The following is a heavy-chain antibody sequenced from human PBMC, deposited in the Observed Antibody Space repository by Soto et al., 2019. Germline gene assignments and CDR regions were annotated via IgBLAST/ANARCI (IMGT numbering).Heavy chain of an antibody. V-gene: IGHV1-3*01. J-gene: IGHJ5*02. CDR2: INAGNGNT. CDR3: ARYREWLPSGYDP. CDR1: GYTFTSYA. D-gene: IGHD5-12*01. Sequence: ASVKVSCKASGYTFTSYAMHWVRQAPGQRLEWMGWINAGNGNTKYSQKFQGRVTITRDTSASTAYMELSSLRSEDTAVYYCARYREWLPSGYDPWGQGTLVTVYS.